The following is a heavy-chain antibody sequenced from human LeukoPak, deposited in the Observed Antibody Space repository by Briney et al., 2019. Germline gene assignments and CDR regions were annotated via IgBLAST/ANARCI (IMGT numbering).Heavy chain of an antibody. CDR3: AKDGRVGYFEY. CDR1: GFTFSTYA. CDR2: IDGSGGNS. J-gene: IGHJ4*02. Sequence: GGSLRLSCAASGFTFSTYAMSWVRQAPGKGLEWVSVIDGSGGNSYYADSVKGRFTISRDNSKNTLYLQMNSLRAEDTAVYYCAKDGRVGYFEYWGQGTLVTVSS. V-gene: IGHV3-23*01.